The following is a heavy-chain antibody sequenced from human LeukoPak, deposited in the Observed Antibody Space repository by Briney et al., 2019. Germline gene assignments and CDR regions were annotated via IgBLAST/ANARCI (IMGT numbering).Heavy chain of an antibody. Sequence: GGSLRLSCAASGFTFSSYAMSWVRQAPGKELEWVSAISGSGGSTYYADSVKGRFTISRDNSKNTLYLQMNSLRAEDTAVYYCAKGGEIQLWFGSFDYWGQGTLVTVSS. V-gene: IGHV3-23*01. CDR1: GFTFSSYA. J-gene: IGHJ4*02. CDR2: ISGSGGST. D-gene: IGHD5-18*01. CDR3: AKGGEIQLWFGSFDY.